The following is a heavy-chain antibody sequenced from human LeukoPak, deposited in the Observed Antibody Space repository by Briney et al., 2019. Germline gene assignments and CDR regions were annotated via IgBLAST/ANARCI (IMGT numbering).Heavy chain of an antibody. Sequence: SETLSLTCTVSGGSFSSYYWSWIRQPPGKGLEWIGYIYYSGSTDYNPSLMSRVTMSLDTSKNQFSLNLSSVTAADTAVYYCARAVITFGGVVAKGFDCWGQGTLVTVSS. V-gene: IGHV4-59*01. CDR3: ARAVITFGGVVAKGFDC. CDR2: IYYSGST. CDR1: GGSFSSYY. J-gene: IGHJ4*02. D-gene: IGHD3-16*02.